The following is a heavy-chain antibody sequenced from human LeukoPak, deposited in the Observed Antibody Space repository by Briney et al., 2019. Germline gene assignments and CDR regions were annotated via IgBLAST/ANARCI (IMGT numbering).Heavy chain of an antibody. Sequence: GGSLRLSCAASGFTFSSYAMSWVRQAPGKGLEWVSAISGSGGSTYYADSVKGRFTISRDNSKNTLYLQMNSLRAEDTAVYYCANTQYSSSWYALEYFQHWGQGTLVTVSS. CDR2: ISGSGGST. CDR1: GFTFSSYA. CDR3: ANTQYSSSWYALEYFQH. V-gene: IGHV3-23*01. D-gene: IGHD6-13*01. J-gene: IGHJ1*01.